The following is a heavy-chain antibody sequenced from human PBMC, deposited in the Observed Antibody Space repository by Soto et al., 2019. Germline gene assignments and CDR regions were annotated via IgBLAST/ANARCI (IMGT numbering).Heavy chain of an antibody. D-gene: IGHD4-17*01. CDR1: GFTFSTYG. CDR2: IWYDGSHT. J-gene: IGHJ5*02. CDR3: ARGIDSGAYSLSWLHP. Sequence: PGGSLRLSCAASGFTFSTYGMHWVRQAPGKGLEWVALIWYDGSHTYYADSVKGRFTISRDNSKSTLYLQMNSLRVEDTAVYFCARGIDSGAYSLSWLHPWGQGTPVTVSS. V-gene: IGHV3-33*01.